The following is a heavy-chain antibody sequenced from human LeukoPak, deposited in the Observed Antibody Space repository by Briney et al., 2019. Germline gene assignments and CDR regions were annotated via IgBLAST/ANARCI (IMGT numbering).Heavy chain of an antibody. CDR3: AKDAASMVRGVIIRGDY. J-gene: IGHJ4*02. Sequence: QSGGSLRLSCAASGFTFSSYGMHWVRQAPGKGLEWVAVISYDGSNKYYADSVKGRFTISRDNSKDTLYLQMNSLRAEDTAVYYCAKDAASMVRGVIIRGDYWGQGTLVTVSS. D-gene: IGHD3-10*01. V-gene: IGHV3-30*18. CDR1: GFTFSSYG. CDR2: ISYDGSNK.